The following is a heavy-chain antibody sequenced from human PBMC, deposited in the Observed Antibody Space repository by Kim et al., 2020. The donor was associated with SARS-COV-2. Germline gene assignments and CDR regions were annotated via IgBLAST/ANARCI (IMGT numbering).Heavy chain of an antibody. J-gene: IGHJ4*02. V-gene: IGHV4-4*09. CDR2: T. Sequence: TNYNPSLKSRVTISVDTSKNQFSLKLSSVTAADTAVYYCARRDGDYEFDYWGQGTLVTVSS. CDR3: ARRDGDYEFDY. D-gene: IGHD4-17*01.